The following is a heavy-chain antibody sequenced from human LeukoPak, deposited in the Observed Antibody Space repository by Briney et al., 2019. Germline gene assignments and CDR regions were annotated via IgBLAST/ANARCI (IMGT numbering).Heavy chain of an antibody. V-gene: IGHV4-59*01. Sequence: PSETLSLTCTVSGGSISPYYWSWIRQPPGKGLEWIGDFCYSGSTNYNPSLKSRVTISVDTSKNQFSLKLSSVTAADTAVYYCARAGGVHDTPMDLDYWGQGTLVTVSS. CDR1: GGSISPYY. CDR2: FCYSGST. J-gene: IGHJ4*02. D-gene: IGHD5-18*01. CDR3: ARAGGVHDTPMDLDY.